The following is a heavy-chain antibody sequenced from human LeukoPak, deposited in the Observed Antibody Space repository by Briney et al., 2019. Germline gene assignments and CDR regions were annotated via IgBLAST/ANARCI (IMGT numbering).Heavy chain of an antibody. J-gene: IGHJ4*02. V-gene: IGHV3-7*01. CDR1: GFPFYSYW. Sequence: SGGSLRLSCTASGFPFYSYWMTWVRQTPGKGLEWVANIRHDGSTKYYVDSVKGRFTISRDNAKNSLYLQMNSLRAEDTAVYYCARGAYYYEDWGQGTLVTVSS. CDR2: IRHDGSTK. D-gene: IGHD3-22*01. CDR3: ARGAYYYED.